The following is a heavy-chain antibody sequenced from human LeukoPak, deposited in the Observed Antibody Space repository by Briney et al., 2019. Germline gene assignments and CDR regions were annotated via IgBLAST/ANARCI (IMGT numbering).Heavy chain of an antibody. D-gene: IGHD3-10*01. CDR2: ISAYNGNT. CDR3: ARSGSGSYYPPFYYYMDV. J-gene: IGHJ6*03. Sequence: GASVKVSCKASGYTFTSYGISWVRQAPGQGLEWMGWISAYNGNTNYAQKLQGRVTMTTDASTSTAYMELRSLRSDDTAVYYCARSGSGSYYPPFYYYMDVWGKGTTVTISS. CDR1: GYTFTSYG. V-gene: IGHV1-18*01.